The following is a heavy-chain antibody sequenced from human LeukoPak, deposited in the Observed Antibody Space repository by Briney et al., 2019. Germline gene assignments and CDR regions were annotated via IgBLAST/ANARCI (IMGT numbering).Heavy chain of an antibody. CDR2: INSDGSYT. V-gene: IGHV3-74*01. CDR3: ARDCTSSRCRDAFDI. J-gene: IGHJ3*02. Sequence: GGSLRLSCAASGFTFSNYWMHWVRQAPGKGLVWVSRINSDGSYTTYADSVKGRFTISRDNAKNTLYLQTNSLRAEDMAVYYCARDCTSSRCRDAFDIWGQGTMVTVSS. CDR1: GFTFSNYW. D-gene: IGHD2-2*01.